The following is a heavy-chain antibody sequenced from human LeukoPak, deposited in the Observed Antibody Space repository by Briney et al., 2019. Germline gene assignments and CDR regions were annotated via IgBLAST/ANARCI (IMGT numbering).Heavy chain of an antibody. J-gene: IGHJ4*02. CDR2: ISSRSNFI. D-gene: IGHD4-17*01. CDR3: ARVAINDYGDYFDF. V-gene: IGHV3-21*01. Sequence: GGSLRLSCAASGFTFSSYTMNWVRQAPGKGLEWVSSISSRSNFIYYADSLKGRFTISRDNAKNSLYLQMNSLRAEDAALYYCARVAINDYGDYFDFWGQGTLVTVSS. CDR1: GFTFSSYT.